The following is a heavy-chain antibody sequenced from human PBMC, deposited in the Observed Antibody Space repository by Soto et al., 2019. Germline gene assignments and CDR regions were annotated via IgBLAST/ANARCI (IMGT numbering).Heavy chain of an antibody. CDR1: GFTFSSYW. D-gene: IGHD1-26*01. CDR2: INSDGSST. J-gene: IGHJ3*02. Sequence: EVQLVESGGGLVQPGGSLRLSCAASGFTFSSYWMHWVRQAPGKGLVWVSRINSDGSSTSYADSVKGRFTISRDNAKNTLYLQMNSLRAEDTAVYYCARPGVWELADDAFDIWGQGTMVTVSS. V-gene: IGHV3-74*01. CDR3: ARPGVWELADDAFDI.